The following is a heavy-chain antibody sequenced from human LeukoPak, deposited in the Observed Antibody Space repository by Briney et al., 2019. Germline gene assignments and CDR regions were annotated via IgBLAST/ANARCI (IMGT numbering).Heavy chain of an antibody. CDR2: ISSSSSYI. Sequence: GRSLRLSCTASGFTFGDHAMSWVRQAPGKGLEWVSSISSSSSYIYYADSVKGRFTISRDNAKNSLYLQMNSLRAEDTAVYYCARVTPSCSSTSCYLYYYGMDVWGQGTTVTVSS. CDR3: ARVTPSCSSTSCYLYYYGMDV. V-gene: IGHV3-21*01. CDR1: GFTFGDHA. J-gene: IGHJ6*02. D-gene: IGHD2-2*01.